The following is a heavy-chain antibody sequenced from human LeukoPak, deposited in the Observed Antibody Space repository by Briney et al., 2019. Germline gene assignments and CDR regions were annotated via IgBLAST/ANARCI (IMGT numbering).Heavy chain of an antibody. J-gene: IGHJ5*02. CDR2: IYYSGSI. Sequence: SETLSLTCTVSGGSISSYYWSWLRQPPGKGLEWIGYIYYSGSINYNPSLKSRVTISVDTSKNQFSLKLSSVTAADTAVYYCARQYSSSWYWFDPWGQGTLVTVSS. CDR3: ARQYSSSWYWFDP. V-gene: IGHV4-59*01. D-gene: IGHD6-13*01. CDR1: GGSISSYY.